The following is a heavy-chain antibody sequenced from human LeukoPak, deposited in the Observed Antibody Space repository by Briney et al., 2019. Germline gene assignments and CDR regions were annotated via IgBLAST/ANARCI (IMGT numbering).Heavy chain of an antibody. J-gene: IGHJ4*02. CDR1: GGSINSGDPY. Sequence: PSQTPSLTCAVSGGSINSGDPYWCWIRQPPGKSLGWTGYISYSGIPYYNPSRRSRVAISGDTSKNQFSLRLGTVTAADTAVYYCARVPYGSGTYYFDFWGQGILVTVSS. D-gene: IGHD3-10*01. V-gene: IGHV4-30-4*01. CDR3: ARVPYGSGTYYFDF. CDR2: ISYSGIP.